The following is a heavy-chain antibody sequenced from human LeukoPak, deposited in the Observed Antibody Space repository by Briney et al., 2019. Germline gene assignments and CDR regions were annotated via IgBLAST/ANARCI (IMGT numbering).Heavy chain of an antibody. CDR2: IKSKTYGKTT. CDR3: ITITITRGAL. V-gene: IGHV3-15*01. D-gene: IGHD3-10*01. CDR1: GFIFSNNW. J-gene: IGHJ4*02. Sequence: GGSLRLSCAASGFIFSNNWFSWVRQAPGRGLEWVGHIKSKTYGKTTDYAEPAKGRFTISRDDAHDMVYLQLSSLRPEDTAVYYCITITITRGALWGLGTLVTVSS.